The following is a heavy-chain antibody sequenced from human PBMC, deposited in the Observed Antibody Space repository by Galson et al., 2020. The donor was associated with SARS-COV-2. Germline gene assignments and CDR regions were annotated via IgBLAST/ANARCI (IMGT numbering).Heavy chain of an antibody. Sequence: TGGSLRLSCAASGFTFSSYAMSWVRQAPGKGLEWVSAISGSGGSTYYADSVKGRFTISRDNSKNTLYLQMNSLRAEDTAVYYCVKTRRGITMIVPGAFDIWGQGTMVTVSS. V-gene: IGHV3-23*01. CDR1: GFTFSSYA. CDR3: VKTRRGITMIVPGAFDI. J-gene: IGHJ3*02. D-gene: IGHD3-22*01. CDR2: ISGSGGST.